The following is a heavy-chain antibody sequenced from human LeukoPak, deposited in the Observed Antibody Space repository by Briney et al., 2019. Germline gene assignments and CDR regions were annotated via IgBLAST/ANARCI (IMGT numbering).Heavy chain of an antibody. D-gene: IGHD6-13*01. V-gene: IGHV4-59*08. CDR2: IYYSGST. CDR1: GGSISSYY. CDR3: ARQRIAAVPTWYFDL. J-gene: IGHJ2*01. Sequence: PSETLSLTCTVSGGSISSYYWSWIRQPPGKGPEWIGYIYYSGSTNYNPSLKSRVTISVDTSKNQFSLKLSSVTAADTAVYYCARQRIAAVPTWYFDLWGRGTLVTVSS.